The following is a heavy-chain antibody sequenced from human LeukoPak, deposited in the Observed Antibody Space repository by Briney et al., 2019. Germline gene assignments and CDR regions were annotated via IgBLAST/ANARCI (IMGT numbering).Heavy chain of an antibody. Sequence: ASVKVSCKASGGTFSSYAISWVRQAPGQGLEWMGGIIPIFGTANYAQKFQGRVTITADESTSTAYMELSSLRSEDTAVYYCARAGSYGPGGFDYWGQGTLVTVSS. V-gene: IGHV1-69*13. J-gene: IGHJ4*02. CDR3: ARAGSYGPGGFDY. CDR2: IIPIFGTA. CDR1: GGTFSSYA. D-gene: IGHD5-18*01.